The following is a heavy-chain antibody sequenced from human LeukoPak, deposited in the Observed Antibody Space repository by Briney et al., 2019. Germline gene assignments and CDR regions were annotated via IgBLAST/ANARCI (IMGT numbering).Heavy chain of an antibody. CDR1: GFTFSIYE. D-gene: IGHD5-18*01. CDR2: ISSSGSTI. V-gene: IGHV3-48*03. CDR3: ARDGGYSYGGYYYYGMDV. J-gene: IGHJ6*04. Sequence: PGGSLRLSCPASGFTFSIYEMNGVRPAPGKGLEWVSYISSSGSTIYYADSVKGRFTISRDNANNSLYLQMNILRAEDTAVYYCARDGGYSYGGYYYYGMDVWGKGTTVTVSS.